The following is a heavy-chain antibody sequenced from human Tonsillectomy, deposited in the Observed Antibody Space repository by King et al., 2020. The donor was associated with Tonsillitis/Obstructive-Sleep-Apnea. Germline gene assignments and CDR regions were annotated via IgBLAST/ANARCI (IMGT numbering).Heavy chain of an antibody. J-gene: IGHJ6*03. CDR2: IDPSDSYT. CDR1: GYSFTSYW. D-gene: IGHD3-10*01. Sequence: QLVQSGAEVKKPGESLRISCKGSGYSFTSYWISWVRQMPGKGLEWLGRIDPSDSYTNYSPSFQGHVTISADKYISTAYLQWSGLKASDTAMYYCARLFPFYGSGSPDYYYYYYMDVWGKGTTVTVSS. CDR3: ARLFPFYGSGSPDYYYYYYMDV. V-gene: IGHV5-10-1*01.